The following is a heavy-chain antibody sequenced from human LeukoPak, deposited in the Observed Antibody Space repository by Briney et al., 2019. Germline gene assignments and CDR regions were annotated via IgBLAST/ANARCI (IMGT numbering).Heavy chain of an antibody. D-gene: IGHD3-22*01. Sequence: ASVKVSCKASGYTFTSYGISWVRQAPGQRLEWMGWISAYNGNTNYAQKLQGRVTMTTDTSTSTAYMELRSLRSDDTAVYYCARAVYSSGYYPHNWFDPWGQGTLVTVSS. V-gene: IGHV1-18*01. CDR1: GYTFTSYG. CDR2: ISAYNGNT. CDR3: ARAVYSSGYYPHNWFDP. J-gene: IGHJ5*02.